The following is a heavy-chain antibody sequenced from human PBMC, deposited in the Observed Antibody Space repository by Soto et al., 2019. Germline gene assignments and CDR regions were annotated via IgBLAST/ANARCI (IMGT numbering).Heavy chain of an antibody. D-gene: IGHD2-15*01. Sequence: QVQLQESGPGLVKPSETLSLTCAVSGDSFSSGYWWSWVRQPPGNGLQWIGQISQSGTANYNPSLESRVTMSVDKSKNQFSLILTSVTAAYTSVYYVARHGGRFFEYWGQGILVTVSS. J-gene: IGHJ4*02. CDR3: ARHGGRFFEY. CDR2: ISQSGTA. V-gene: IGHV4-4*02. CDR1: GDSFSSGYW.